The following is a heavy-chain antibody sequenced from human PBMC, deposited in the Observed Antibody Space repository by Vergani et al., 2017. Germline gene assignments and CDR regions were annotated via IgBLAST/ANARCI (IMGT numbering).Heavy chain of an antibody. Sequence: QVQLVQSGAKVKKPGSSVKVSCKASGGTFSSYAISWVRQAPGQGLEWMGRIIPIFGTANYAQKFQGRVTITADESTSTAYMELSSLRSEDPAVYYCARDGSGSYYKYYYGMDVWGQGTTVTVSS. J-gene: IGHJ6*02. V-gene: IGHV1-69*13. CDR2: IIPIFGTA. D-gene: IGHD3-10*01. CDR1: GGTFSSYA. CDR3: ARDGSGSYYKYYYGMDV.